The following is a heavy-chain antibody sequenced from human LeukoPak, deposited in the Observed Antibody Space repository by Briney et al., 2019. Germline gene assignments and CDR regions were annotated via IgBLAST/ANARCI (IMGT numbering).Heavy chain of an antibody. Sequence: SETLSLTCTVSGGSISSGDYYWSWIRQPPGKGLEWIGYINYSGSIYYNPSLKSRVIISVDTSKNQFSLKLTSATAADTAMYYCARFGKLYFWDTWGQGTLVTVSS. V-gene: IGHV4-30-4*02. J-gene: IGHJ5*02. CDR2: INYSGSI. D-gene: IGHD3-10*01. CDR3: ARFGKLYFWDT. CDR1: GGSISSGDYY.